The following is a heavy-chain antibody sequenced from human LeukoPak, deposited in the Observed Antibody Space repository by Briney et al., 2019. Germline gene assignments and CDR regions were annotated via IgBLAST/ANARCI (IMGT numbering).Heavy chain of an antibody. CDR3: ARGPIAAAGDLDY. J-gene: IGHJ4*02. CDR1: GGSFSGYY. CDR2: INHSGST. V-gene: IGHV4-34*01. D-gene: IGHD6-13*01. Sequence: PSETLSLTCAVYGGSFSGYYWSWIRQPPGKGLEWIGEINHSGSTNYNPSLKSRVTISVDTSKNQFSLKLSSVTAADTAVYYCARGPIAAAGDLDYWGQGTLVTVSS.